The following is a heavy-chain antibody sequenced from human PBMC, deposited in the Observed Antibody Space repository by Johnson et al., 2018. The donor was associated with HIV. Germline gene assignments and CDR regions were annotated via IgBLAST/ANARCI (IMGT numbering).Heavy chain of an antibody. CDR3: VRPAAAGRDDAFDI. D-gene: IGHD6-13*01. CDR2: ISYDGSNK. Sequence: QMLLVESGGGVVQPGRSLRVSCAASGFTFSSYAMHWVRQAPGKGLEWVAVISYDGSNKYYADSVKGRFTISRDNSKNTLYLQMNSLRAEDTAVYYCVRPAAAGRDDAFDIWGQGTMVTVSS. CDR1: GFTFSSYA. J-gene: IGHJ3*02. V-gene: IGHV3-30*04.